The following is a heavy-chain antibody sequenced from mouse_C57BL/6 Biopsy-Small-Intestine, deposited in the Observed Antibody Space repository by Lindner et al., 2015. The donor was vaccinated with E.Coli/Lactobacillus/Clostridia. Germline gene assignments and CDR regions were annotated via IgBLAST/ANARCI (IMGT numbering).Heavy chain of an antibody. CDR1: GYTFSDYY. J-gene: IGHJ4*01. V-gene: IGHV1-18*01. D-gene: IGHD2-13*01. Sequence: SVKVSCKASGYTFSDYYVHWVRQAPGQGLEWMGQIKSNSGSGHYAQKFQGRVTMTRGTSISTVYMELSSLRSDDTAVYYCARGLSDYGDYLHFDYWGQGSLVTVSS. CDR2: IKSNSGSG. CDR3: ARGLSDYGDYLHFDY.